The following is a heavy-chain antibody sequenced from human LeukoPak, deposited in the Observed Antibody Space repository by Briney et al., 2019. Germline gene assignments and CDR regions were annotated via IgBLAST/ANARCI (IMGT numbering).Heavy chain of an antibody. CDR2: TYYRSKWYN. Sequence: SQTLSLTCAISGDSVSSNSAAWNWIRQSPSRGLEWLGRTYYRSKWYNDYAVSVKSRITINPDTSKNQFSLQLNSVTPEDTAVYYCARDAGVPAALGYYYYYYMDVWGKGTTVTVSS. V-gene: IGHV6-1*01. CDR1: GDSVSSNSAA. D-gene: IGHD2-2*01. J-gene: IGHJ6*03. CDR3: ARDAGVPAALGYYYYYYMDV.